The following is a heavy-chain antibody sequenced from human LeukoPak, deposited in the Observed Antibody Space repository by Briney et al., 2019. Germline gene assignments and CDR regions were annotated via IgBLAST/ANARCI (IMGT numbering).Heavy chain of an antibody. D-gene: IGHD5-12*01. J-gene: IGHJ4*02. CDR1: GFTFNNYA. CDR2: IGASGINT. Sequence: GSLRLSCSASGFTFNNYAMTWVRQAPGKGLEWVSSIGASGINTFYADSVKGRFTISRDDSKNTLYLQMNSLRAEDTAVYYCAKRGVATISGGVSYWGQGTLVTVSS. CDR3: AKRGVATISGGVSY. V-gene: IGHV3-23*01.